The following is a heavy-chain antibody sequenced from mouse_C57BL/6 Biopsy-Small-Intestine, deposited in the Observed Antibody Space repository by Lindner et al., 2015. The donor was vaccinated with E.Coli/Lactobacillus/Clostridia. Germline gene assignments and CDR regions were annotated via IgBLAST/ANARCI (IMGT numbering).Heavy chain of an antibody. D-gene: IGHD2-4*01. V-gene: IGHV1-4*01. Sequence: SVKVSCKASGYSFSNYGIIWVRQAPGQGLEYLGWISASTGDTKSGPNVQDRVTLTADTSTATAYMELRSLKSDDTAVYYCARSSYFDTRGNYFVGGQIDNWGQGTLVTVSS. CDR2: ISASTGDT. CDR3: ARSSYFDTRGNYFVGGQIDN. J-gene: IGHJ4*01. CDR1: GYSFSNYG.